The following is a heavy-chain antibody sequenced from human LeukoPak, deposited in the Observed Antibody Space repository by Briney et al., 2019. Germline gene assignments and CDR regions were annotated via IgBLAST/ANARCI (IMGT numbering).Heavy chain of an antibody. CDR1: RVSVPSHTAA. CDR3: ARVLDVGPTYFDY. Sequence: SQTLPLTCAISRVSVPSHTAAWNWIRQSPSRGLEWLGRTYYRSKWYNDYAVSVKSRITINPGTSKNQFSLQLNSVTPEDTAVYFCARVLDVGPTYFDYWGQGTLVTVSS. D-gene: IGHD1-26*01. CDR2: TYYRSKWYN. J-gene: IGHJ4*02. V-gene: IGHV6-1*01.